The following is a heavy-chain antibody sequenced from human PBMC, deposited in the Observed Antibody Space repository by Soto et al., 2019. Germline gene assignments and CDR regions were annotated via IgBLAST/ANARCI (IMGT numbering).Heavy chain of an antibody. D-gene: IGHD3-10*01. Sequence: QVQLVQSGAEMKKPGSSVKVSCQSSGGTFNTYAMNWVRQAPRQGPEWMGDISPMFGAANYAPKFQGRVTITADESTGTSYMQLSSLTSEDTALYFCAREVQVHTPAFGYWGQGTLVTVSS. V-gene: IGHV1-69*19. J-gene: IGHJ4*02. CDR2: ISPMFGAA. CDR1: GGTFNTYA. CDR3: AREVQVHTPAFGY.